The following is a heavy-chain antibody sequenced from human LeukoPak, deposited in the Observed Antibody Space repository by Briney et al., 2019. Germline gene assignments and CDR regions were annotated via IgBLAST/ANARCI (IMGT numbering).Heavy chain of an antibody. CDR2: IYYSGST. D-gene: IGHD4-17*01. Sequence: SQTLSLTCTVSSGSISSGAYYWSWIRQHPGKGLEWIGNIYYSGSTKYNPSLKSRITISVDTSKNQFSLKLSSVTAADTAVFYCARLYGDYVYFDYWGQGTLVTVSS. J-gene: IGHJ4*02. CDR3: ARLYGDYVYFDY. CDR1: SGSISSGAYY. V-gene: IGHV4-31*03.